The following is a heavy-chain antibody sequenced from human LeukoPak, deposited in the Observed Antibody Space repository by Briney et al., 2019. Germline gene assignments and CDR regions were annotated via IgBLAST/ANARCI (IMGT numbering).Heavy chain of an antibody. V-gene: IGHV1-46*01. CDR2: INPSGGST. Sequence: ASVKVSCKASGYIFFNYGINWVRQAPGQSLEWMGIINPSGGSTSYAQKFQGRVTMTRDTSTSTVYMELSSLRSEDTAVYYCARATVDAFDIWGQGTMVTVSS. J-gene: IGHJ3*02. CDR1: GYIFFNYG. CDR3: ARATVDAFDI.